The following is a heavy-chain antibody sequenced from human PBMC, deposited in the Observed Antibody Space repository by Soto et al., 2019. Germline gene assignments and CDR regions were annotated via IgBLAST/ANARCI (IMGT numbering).Heavy chain of an antibody. CDR1: GYTFTSYG. Sequence: GASVKVSSKASGYTFTSYGISWVRQAPEQGLEWMGWISAYNGNTNYAQKLQGRVTMTTDTSTSTAYMELRSLRSDDTAVYYCARGTGGYCSGGSCYYYYYMDVWGKGTTDTVSS. V-gene: IGHV1-18*01. J-gene: IGHJ6*03. CDR3: ARGTGGYCSGGSCYYYYYMDV. CDR2: ISAYNGNT. D-gene: IGHD2-15*01.